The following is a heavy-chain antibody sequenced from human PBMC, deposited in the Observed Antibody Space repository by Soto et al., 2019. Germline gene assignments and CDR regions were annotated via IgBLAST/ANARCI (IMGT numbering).Heavy chain of an antibody. J-gene: IGHJ4*02. CDR3: ARSELSTRSPLDY. D-gene: IGHD1-26*01. CDR1: GYTFTGYG. V-gene: IGHV1-18*01. CDR2: ISAYNGNT. Sequence: SSVKVACNASGYTFTGYGISWVRQAPGQGLEWMGWISAYNGNTNYAQKRQGRVTMTTDTSTSTAYMELRSLRYDDPAVYYCARSELSTRSPLDYWGQGTLDSV.